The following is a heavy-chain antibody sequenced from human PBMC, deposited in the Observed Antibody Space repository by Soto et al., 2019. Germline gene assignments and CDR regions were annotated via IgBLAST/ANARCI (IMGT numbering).Heavy chain of an antibody. Sequence: GGSLRLSCAASGFTFSSYWMHWVRQAPGKGLVWVSRINSDGSSTSYADSVKGRFTISRDNAKKTLYLQMNSLRAEDTAVYYCARVYYDFWSGYSPRDDYYYYYMDVWGKGTTVTVSS. V-gene: IGHV3-74*01. CDR1: GFTFSSYW. D-gene: IGHD3-3*01. CDR3: ARVYYDFWSGYSPRDDYYYYYMDV. J-gene: IGHJ6*03. CDR2: INSDGSST.